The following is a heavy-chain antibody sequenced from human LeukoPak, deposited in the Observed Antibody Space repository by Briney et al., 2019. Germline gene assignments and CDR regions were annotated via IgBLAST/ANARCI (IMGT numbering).Heavy chain of an antibody. V-gene: IGHV4-59*08. CDR3: ARRRLGDAFDV. Sequence: SETLSLTCTVSGGXISXYYXTWIXXPPXKXXEXIGYIYYSGSTNYNPSLKSRVTFSVHTSKNQFSLRLSSVTAADTAMYYCARRRLGDAFDVWGQGTMVAVSS. D-gene: IGHD3-16*01. CDR1: GGXISXYY. J-gene: IGHJ3*01. CDR2: IYYSGST.